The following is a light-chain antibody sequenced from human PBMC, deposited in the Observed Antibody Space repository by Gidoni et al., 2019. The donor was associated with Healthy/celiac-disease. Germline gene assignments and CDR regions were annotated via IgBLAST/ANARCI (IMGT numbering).Light chain of an antibody. Sequence: QSALTQPASVSGSPGQSITISCTGTSSDVGGYNYVSWYQQHPGKAPKLMIYEVSNQPSGVSNRFSGSKSGNTASLTISGLQAEDEADYYCSSYTSSSTLLVFGTGTKVTVL. CDR1: SSDVGGYNY. CDR3: SSYTSSSTLLV. J-gene: IGLJ1*01. CDR2: EVS. V-gene: IGLV2-14*01.